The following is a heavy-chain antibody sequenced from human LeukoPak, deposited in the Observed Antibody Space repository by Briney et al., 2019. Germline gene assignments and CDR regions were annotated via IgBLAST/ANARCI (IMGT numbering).Heavy chain of an antibody. V-gene: IGHV1-2*02. CDR3: ARDDASNWSSDFAY. CDR1: GYTFTGYY. Sequence: ASVKVSCKASGYTFTGYYMHWVRQAPGQGLEWMGWINPNSGYTDYAQKFQGRVTMTSDTSISTAYMELSSLRSEDTAVYYCARDDASNWSSDFAYRGQGTLVTVSS. CDR2: INPNSGYT. J-gene: IGHJ4*02. D-gene: IGHD6-13*01.